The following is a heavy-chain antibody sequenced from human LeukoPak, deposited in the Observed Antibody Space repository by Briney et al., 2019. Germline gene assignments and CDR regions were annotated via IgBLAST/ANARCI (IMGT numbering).Heavy chain of an antibody. CDR3: ARGGGGLYSSSWFDY. D-gene: IGHD6-6*01. V-gene: IGHV3-30-3*01. Sequence: GGSLRLSCAASGVTLSSYAMHWARQAPGRGLEWVADISYDGSNKYYADSVKGRFTISRDNSKNTLYLQMNSLRAEDTAVYYCARGGGGLYSSSWFDYWGQGTLVTVSS. CDR2: ISYDGSNK. J-gene: IGHJ4*02. CDR1: GVTLSSYA.